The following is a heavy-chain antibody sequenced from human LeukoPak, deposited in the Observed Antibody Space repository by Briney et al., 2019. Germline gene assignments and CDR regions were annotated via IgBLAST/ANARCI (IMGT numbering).Heavy chain of an antibody. D-gene: IGHD6-13*01. CDR3: ARTLPTGTAAGTFDY. V-gene: IGHV4-61*02. Sequence: PSQTLSLTCTVSGGSISSGSYYWSWSRQPAGKGLEWIGRIYTSGSTNYNPSLKSRVTISVDTSKNQFSLKLSSVTAADTAVYYCARTLPTGTAAGTFDYWGQGTLVTVSS. CDR1: GGSISSGSYY. CDR2: IYTSGST. J-gene: IGHJ4*02.